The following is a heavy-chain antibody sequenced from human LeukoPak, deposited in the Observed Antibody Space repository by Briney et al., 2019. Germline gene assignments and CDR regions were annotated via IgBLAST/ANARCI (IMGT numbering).Heavy chain of an antibody. CDR2: ISVYNGKP. Sequence: GASVKVSCKASGYTFTSYGISWVRQAPGQGLEGMGWISVYNGKPKYAQKVQGRVTMTTDTSTTTAYMELRKLRSDDTAVYYCARVAGFGEFLHYMDVWGKGTTVIVSS. J-gene: IGHJ6*03. V-gene: IGHV1-18*01. CDR3: ARVAGFGEFLHYMDV. D-gene: IGHD3-10*01. CDR1: GYTFTSYG.